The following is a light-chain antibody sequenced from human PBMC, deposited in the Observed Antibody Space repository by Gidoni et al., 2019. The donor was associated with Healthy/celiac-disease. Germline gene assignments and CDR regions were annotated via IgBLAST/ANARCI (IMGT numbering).Light chain of an antibody. J-gene: IGLJ3*02. CDR1: SSNIGSNY. V-gene: IGLV1-47*01. CDR3: AAWDDSLSGWV. Sequence: QSVLTQPPSASGTPGQMVTISCSGSSSNIGSNYVSWYQQLPGTAPKLLIYRNNQRPSGVPDRFSGSKSGTSASLAISGLRSEDEADYYCAAWDDSLSGWVFGGGTKLTVL. CDR2: RNN.